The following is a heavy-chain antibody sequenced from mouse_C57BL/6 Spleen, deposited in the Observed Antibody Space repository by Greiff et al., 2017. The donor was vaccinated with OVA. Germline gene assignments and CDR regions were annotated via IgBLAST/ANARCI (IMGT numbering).Heavy chain of an antibody. CDR1: GYTFTDYE. Sequence: QVQLQQSGAELVRPGASVTLSCKASGYTFTDYEMHWVKQTPVPGLEWIGAIDPETGGTAYNQKFKGKAILTADKSSSTAYMELRSLTSEDSAVYYCTRRSSHYYYAMDYWGQGTSVTVSS. V-gene: IGHV1-15*01. D-gene: IGHD1-1*01. CDR3: TRRSSHYYYAMDY. J-gene: IGHJ4*01. CDR2: IDPETGGT.